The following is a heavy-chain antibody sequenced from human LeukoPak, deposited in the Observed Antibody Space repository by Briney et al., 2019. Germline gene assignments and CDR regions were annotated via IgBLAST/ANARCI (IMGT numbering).Heavy chain of an antibody. D-gene: IGHD3-16*01. CDR1: GFTFSSYV. CDR2: ISGSGGST. CDR3: AKFEFGF. Sequence: TGGSLRLSCAVSGFTFSSYVMSWVRQAPGKGLEWVSAISGSGGSTYYADSVKGRFTIPRDNSKNTLYLQMNSLRDEDTAVYYCAKFEFGFWGQGTLVTVSS. V-gene: IGHV3-23*01. J-gene: IGHJ4*02.